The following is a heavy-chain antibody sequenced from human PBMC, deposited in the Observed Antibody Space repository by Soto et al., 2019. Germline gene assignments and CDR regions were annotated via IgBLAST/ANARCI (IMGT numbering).Heavy chain of an antibody. D-gene: IGHD1-26*01. CDR2: ISDYNGNT. V-gene: IGHV1-18*01. CDR3: ARVGVVGATFGTY. CDR1: GYRFSTYG. J-gene: IGHJ4*02. Sequence: GSVKVSCKASGYRFSTYGISWVRQAPGQGLEWMGWISDYNGNTNYEQKLQGRVTMTTDTSTSTAYMELRSLRSDDTAVYYCARVGVVGATFGTYWGQGTLVTVPS.